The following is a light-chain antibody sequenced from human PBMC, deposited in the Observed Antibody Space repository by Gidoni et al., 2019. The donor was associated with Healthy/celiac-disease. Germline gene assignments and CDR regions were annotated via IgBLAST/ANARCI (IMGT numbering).Light chain of an antibody. J-gene: IGLJ3*02. CDR3: SSYTSSSTVWV. Sequence: QSALTQPASVSGSPGQSITISCTGTSSDVGGYHYVSWYQQHPGKAPKLMIYDVSNRPSGVSNRFSGSKSGNTASLTISGLQAEDEADYYCSSYTSSSTVWVFGGGTKLTVL. CDR1: SSDVGGYHY. CDR2: DVS. V-gene: IGLV2-14*03.